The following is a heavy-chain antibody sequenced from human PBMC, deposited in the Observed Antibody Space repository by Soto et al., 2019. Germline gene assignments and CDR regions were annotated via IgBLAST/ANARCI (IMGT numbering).Heavy chain of an antibody. CDR3: ARVRGYCSSTSCYRNWFDP. CDR1: GGSISSGGYY. V-gene: IGHV4-31*03. CDR2: IYYSGST. J-gene: IGHJ5*02. Sequence: PSETLSLTCTVSGGSISSGGYYWSWIRQHPGKGLEWIGYIYYSGSTYYNPSLKSRVTISVDTSKNQFSLKLSSVTAADTAVYYCARVRGYCSSTSCYRNWFDPWGQGTLVTVSS. D-gene: IGHD2-2*01.